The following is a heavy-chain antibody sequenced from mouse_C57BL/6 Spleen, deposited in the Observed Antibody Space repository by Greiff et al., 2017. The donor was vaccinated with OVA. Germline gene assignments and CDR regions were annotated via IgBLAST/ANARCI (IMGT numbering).Heavy chain of an antibody. CDR1: GFTFSDYG. Sequence: EVNLVESGGGLVQPGGSLKLSCAASGFTFSDYGMAWVRQAPRKGPEWVAFISNLAYSIYYADTVTGRFTISRENAKITLYLEMSSLRSEDTAMYYCARSYDGYWYFDVWGTGTTVTVSS. V-gene: IGHV5-15*01. CDR2: ISNLAYSI. D-gene: IGHD2-3*01. CDR3: ARSYDGYWYFDV. J-gene: IGHJ1*03.